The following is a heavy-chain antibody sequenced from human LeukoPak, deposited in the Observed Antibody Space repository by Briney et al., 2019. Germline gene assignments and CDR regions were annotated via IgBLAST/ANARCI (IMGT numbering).Heavy chain of an antibody. V-gene: IGHV4-34*01. CDR2: INHSGST. Sequence: SETLSLTCTVSGGSISNYWSWIRQPPGKGLEWIGEINHSGSTNYNPSLKSRVTISVDTSKNQFSLKLSSVTAADTAVYYCARGGSITIFGVVMPNWFDPWGQGTLVTVSS. D-gene: IGHD3-3*01. J-gene: IGHJ5*02. CDR1: GGSISNY. CDR3: ARGGSITIFGVVMPNWFDP.